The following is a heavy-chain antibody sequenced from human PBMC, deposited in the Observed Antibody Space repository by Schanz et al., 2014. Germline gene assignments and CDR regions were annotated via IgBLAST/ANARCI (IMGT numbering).Heavy chain of an antibody. Sequence: QVQLVQSGAEVKKPGASVKVSCKASGYTFTSYDINWVRQAPGQGLEWMGRIIPSLGIANYAQKFQGRVTMTRDTSTSTVYMELSSLRSEDTAVYYCARDGVDAAAGGNYWGQGTLVTVSS. D-gene: IGHD6-13*01. J-gene: IGHJ4*02. V-gene: IGHV1-46*03. CDR3: ARDGVDAAAGGNY. CDR1: GYTFTSYD. CDR2: IIPSLGIA.